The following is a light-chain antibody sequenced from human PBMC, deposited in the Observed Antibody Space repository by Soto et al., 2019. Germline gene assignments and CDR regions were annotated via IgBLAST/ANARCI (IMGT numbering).Light chain of an antibody. CDR3: QQYYSTPYT. Sequence: DIVMTQSPDSLAVSLGERAAVNCKSSQSVLHSSNHFAWYQQKPGQPPKLLIYWASTRESGVPDRFSGSGSGTDFTLTISSLQAEDVAVYYCQQYYSTPYTFGQGTKLEIK. CDR2: WAS. V-gene: IGKV4-1*01. CDR1: QSVLHSSNH. J-gene: IGKJ2*01.